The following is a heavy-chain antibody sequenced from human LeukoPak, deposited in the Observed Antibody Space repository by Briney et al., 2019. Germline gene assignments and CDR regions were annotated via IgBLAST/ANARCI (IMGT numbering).Heavy chain of an antibody. CDR1: GGSFSGYY. J-gene: IGHJ3*02. D-gene: IGHD6-6*01. CDR3: ARGRGIAAQKRGAFDI. Sequence: PSETLSLTCAVYGGSFSGYYWSWIRQPPGKGLEWIGEINHSGSTNYNPSLKSRVTISVDTSKNQFSLKLSSVTAADTAVYYCARGRGIAAQKRGAFDIWGQGTMVTVSS. CDR2: INHSGST. V-gene: IGHV4-34*01.